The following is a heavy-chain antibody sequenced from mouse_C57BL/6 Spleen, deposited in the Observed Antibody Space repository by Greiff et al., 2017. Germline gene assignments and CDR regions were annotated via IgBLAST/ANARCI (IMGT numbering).Heavy chain of an antibody. V-gene: IGHV1-15*01. D-gene: IGHD2-4*01. CDR1: GYTFTDYE. CDR3: TRENDYDGY. J-gene: IGHJ2*01. CDR2: IDPETGGT. Sequence: QVHVKQSGAELVRPGASVTLSCKASGYTFTDYEMHWVKQTPVHGLEWIGAIDPETGGTAYNQKFKGKAILTADKSSSTAYMELRSLTSEDSAVYYCTRENDYDGYWGQGTTLTVSS.